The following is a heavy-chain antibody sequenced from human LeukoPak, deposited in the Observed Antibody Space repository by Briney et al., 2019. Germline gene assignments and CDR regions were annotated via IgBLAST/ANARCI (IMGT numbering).Heavy chain of an antibody. D-gene: IGHD6-19*01. CDR1: GGSISSGSYY. V-gene: IGHV4-61*02. CDR2: IYTGGST. CDR3: ARTIPDYTRYSGGWYEGGYYFDY. Sequence: SQTLSLTCTVSGGSISSGSYYWSWIRQPAGKGLEWIGRIYTGGSTNYNPSLKSRVTISVDTSKNQFSLKLSSVTAADTAVYYCARTIPDYTRYSGGWYEGGYYFDYWGQGTLVTVSS. J-gene: IGHJ4*02.